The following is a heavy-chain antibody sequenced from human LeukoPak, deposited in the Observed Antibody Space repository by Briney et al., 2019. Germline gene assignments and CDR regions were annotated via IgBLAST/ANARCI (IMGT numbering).Heavy chain of an antibody. CDR2: FYWNDDK. CDR1: KFSLRTTGVG. V-gene: IGHV2-5*01. CDR3: AHNWLWSCSDSSCYREYYFDY. Sequence: SGPTLVHPTQPLTLTCTFSKFSLRTTGVGVGWVRQPPAEALEFLALFYWNDDKRYSPSLKSRLTITKDTSKNQVVLTMTNMDPVDTATYYCAHNWLWSCSDSSCYREYYFDYWGQGTLVTVSS. D-gene: IGHD2-15*01. J-gene: IGHJ4*02.